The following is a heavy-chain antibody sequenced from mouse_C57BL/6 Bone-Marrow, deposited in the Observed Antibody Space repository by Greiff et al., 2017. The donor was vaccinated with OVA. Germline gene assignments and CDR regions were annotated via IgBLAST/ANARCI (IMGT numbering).Heavy chain of an antibody. CDR2: IYPRSGNT. V-gene: IGHV1-81*01. CDR3: ARKEVYYGNLAY. D-gene: IGHD2-1*01. Sequence: VQRVESGAELARPGASVKLSCKASGYTFTSYGISWVKQRTGQGLEWIGEIYPRSGNTCYNEKFKGKATLTADKSSSTAYMELRSLTSEDSAVYFCARKEVYYGNLAYWGQGTLVTVSA. J-gene: IGHJ3*01. CDR1: GYTFTSYG.